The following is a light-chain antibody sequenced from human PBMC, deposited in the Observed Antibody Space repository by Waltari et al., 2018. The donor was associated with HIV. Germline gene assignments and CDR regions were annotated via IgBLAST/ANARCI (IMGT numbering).Light chain of an antibody. Sequence: QSALTQPASVSGSPGQSITIACTGTSSDVGGYNYVSWHQQHPGKAPKLMIYDVSNRHSGVSNRVSGSKSGNTASLTISGLQAEDEADYYCSSYTSSSTFWVVGGGTKLTVL. CDR1: SSDVGGYNY. J-gene: IGLJ3*02. V-gene: IGLV2-14*03. CDR2: DVS. CDR3: SSYTSSSTFWV.